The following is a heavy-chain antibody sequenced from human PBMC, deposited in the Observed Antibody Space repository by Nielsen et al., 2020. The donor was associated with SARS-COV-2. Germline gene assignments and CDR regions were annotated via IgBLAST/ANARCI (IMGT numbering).Heavy chain of an antibody. CDR1: GFTFSNYV. CDR2: ISASGAST. J-gene: IGHJ6*02. D-gene: IGHD6-19*01. Sequence: GGSLRLSCAASGFTFSNYVMNWVRQSPGKGLEWVSAISASGASTYYADSVKGRFTISRDNSKNTLFLQMDSLRAEDTAIYHCAKDGEQWRVLSYFGMDVWGQGTTVTVSS. CDR3: AKDGEQWRVLSYFGMDV. V-gene: IGHV3-23*01.